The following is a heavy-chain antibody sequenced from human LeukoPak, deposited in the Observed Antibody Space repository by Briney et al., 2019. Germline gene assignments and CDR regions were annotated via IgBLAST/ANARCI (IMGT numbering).Heavy chain of an antibody. CDR2: MKQDGSEK. CDR1: GFTFSSSW. V-gene: IGHV3-7*01. J-gene: IGHJ4*02. Sequence: PGGSLRLSCAASGFTFSSSWMTWVRQAPGKGLEWGANMKQDGSEKYYVDSVKGRFTISRDNAKNSLYLQMDSLRAEDTAVYYCARPGSTWRFDYWGQGTLVTVSS. D-gene: IGHD2-2*01. CDR3: ARPGSTWRFDY.